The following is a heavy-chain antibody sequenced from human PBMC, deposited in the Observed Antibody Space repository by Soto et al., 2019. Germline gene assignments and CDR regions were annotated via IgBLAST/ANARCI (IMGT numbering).Heavy chain of an antibody. CDR3: ARGSDYYNYGMDV. J-gene: IGHJ6*02. CDR1: GGSISSYY. CDR2: IYYSGST. V-gene: IGHV4-59*01. Sequence: SETLSLTCTVSGGSISSYYWSWIRQPPGKGLEWIGYIYYSGSTNYNPSLKSRVTISVDTSKNQFSLKLSSVTAADTAVYYCARGSDYYNYGMDVWGQGTTVTVSS.